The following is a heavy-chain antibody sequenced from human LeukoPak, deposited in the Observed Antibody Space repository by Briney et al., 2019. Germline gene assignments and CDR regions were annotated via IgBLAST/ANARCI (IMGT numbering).Heavy chain of an antibody. CDR3: ASHGAFAYYYYYGMDV. D-gene: IGHD1-26*01. Sequence: GGSLRLSCAASGFTVSSNYMSWVRQAPGKGLEWVSVIYSGGSTYYADSVKGRFTISRHNSKNTLYLQMNSLRAEDTAVYYCASHGAFAYYYYYGMDVWGQGTTVTVSS. V-gene: IGHV3-53*04. J-gene: IGHJ6*02. CDR2: IYSGGST. CDR1: GFTVSSNY.